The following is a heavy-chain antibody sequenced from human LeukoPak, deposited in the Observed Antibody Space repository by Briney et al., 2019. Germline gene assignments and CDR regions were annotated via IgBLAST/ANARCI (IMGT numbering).Heavy chain of an antibody. V-gene: IGHV4-39*01. CDR2: IYYSGST. J-gene: IGHJ4*02. Sequence: SETLSLTCTVSGGSISSSSYYWGWIRQPPGEGLEWIGSIYYSGSTYYNPTLKSRVTISVDTSKNQFSLKLSSVTAADTAVYYCARQLGYCSSTSCYADKVDYWGQGTLVTVSS. CDR1: GGSISSSSYY. D-gene: IGHD2-2*01. CDR3: ARQLGYCSSTSCYADKVDY.